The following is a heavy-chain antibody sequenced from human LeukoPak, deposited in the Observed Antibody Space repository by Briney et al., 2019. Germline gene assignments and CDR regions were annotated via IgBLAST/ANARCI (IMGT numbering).Heavy chain of an antibody. CDR2: ISWDGGST. CDR1: GFTFDDYA. CDR3: AKDIGPMVRGGTIDY. D-gene: IGHD3-10*01. J-gene: IGHJ4*02. V-gene: IGHV3-43D*03. Sequence: GGSLRLSCAASGFTFDDYAMHWVRQAPGKGLEWVSLISWDGGSTYYADSVKGRFTISRDNSKNSLYLQMNSLRAEDTALYYCAKDIGPMVRGGTIDYWGQGTLVTVSS.